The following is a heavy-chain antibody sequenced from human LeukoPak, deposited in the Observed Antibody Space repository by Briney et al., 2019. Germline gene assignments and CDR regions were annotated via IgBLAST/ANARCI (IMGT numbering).Heavy chain of an antibody. J-gene: IGHJ6*04. CDR1: GGTFSSYA. CDR3: ARGVVVVAATVDYYYGMDV. Sequence: SMKVSCKASGGTFSSYAISWVRQAPGQGLEWMGGIIPIFGTANYAQKFQGRVTITADKSTSTAYMELSSLRSEDTAVYYCARGVVVVAATVDYYYGMDVWGKGTTVTVSS. D-gene: IGHD2-15*01. CDR2: IIPIFGTA. V-gene: IGHV1-69*06.